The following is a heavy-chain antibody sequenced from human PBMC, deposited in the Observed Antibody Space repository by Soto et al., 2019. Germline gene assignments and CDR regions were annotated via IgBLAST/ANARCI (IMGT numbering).Heavy chain of an antibody. Sequence: SETLSLTCTVSGGSVSSGSYYWSWIRQPPGKGLEWIGYMYYSGSTNYNPSLKSRVTISVDTSKNQFSLKLSSVTAADTAVYYCARRYSSGWYGWLDPWGQGTLVTVSS. V-gene: IGHV4-61*01. CDR1: GGSVSSGSYY. J-gene: IGHJ5*02. CDR2: MYYSGST. CDR3: ARRYSSGWYGWLDP. D-gene: IGHD6-19*01.